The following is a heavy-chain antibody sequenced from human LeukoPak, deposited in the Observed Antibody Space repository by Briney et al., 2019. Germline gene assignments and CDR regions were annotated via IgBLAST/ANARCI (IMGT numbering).Heavy chain of an antibody. D-gene: IGHD6-25*01. V-gene: IGHV3-23*01. Sequence: GGSLRLSCAASRFTFSNYVMSWVRQAPGKGLEWVSAISGNTGSTYYADSVKGRFTISRDSSKNTLYLQMSSLRAEDTAVYYCAKGGRLVDYWGQGTLVTISS. CDR3: AKGGRLVDY. CDR1: RFTFSNYV. CDR2: ISGNTGST. J-gene: IGHJ4*02.